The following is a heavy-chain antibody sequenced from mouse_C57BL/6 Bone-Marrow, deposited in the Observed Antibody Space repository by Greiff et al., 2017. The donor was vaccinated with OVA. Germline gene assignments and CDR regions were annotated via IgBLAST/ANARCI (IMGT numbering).Heavy chain of an antibody. CDR1: GYAFSSSW. J-gene: IGHJ3*01. Sequence: QVQLQQSGPELVKPGASVRISCKASGYAFSSSWMNWVKQRPGKGLEWIGRIYPGDGDTNYNGKFKGKATLTADKSSSTAYMQLSSLTSEDSAVYCCAAREGDYFGSWFAYWGQGTLVTVSA. CDR3: AAREGDYFGSWFAY. D-gene: IGHD1-1*01. V-gene: IGHV1-82*01. CDR2: IYPGDGDT.